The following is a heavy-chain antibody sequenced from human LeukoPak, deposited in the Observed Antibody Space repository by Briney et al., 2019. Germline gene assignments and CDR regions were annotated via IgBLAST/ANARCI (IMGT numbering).Heavy chain of an antibody. CDR1: GFTFSSHW. V-gene: IGHV3-7*01. J-gene: IGHJ4*02. D-gene: IGHD5-18*01. Sequence: GGSLRLSCAGSGFTFSSHWIGWVRQAPGKGLEWVAHINQDGSQKYSADSVKGRFTISRDNAENSLYLQMNSLRVEDTAFYYCARDLAYSRLDYWGQGMLVTVSS. CDR3: ARDLAYSRLDY. CDR2: INQDGSQK.